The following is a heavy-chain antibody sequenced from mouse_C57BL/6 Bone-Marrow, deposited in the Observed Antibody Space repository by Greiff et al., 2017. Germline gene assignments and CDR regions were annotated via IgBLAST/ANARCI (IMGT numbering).Heavy chain of an antibody. J-gene: IGHJ4*01. CDR3: ARSYYYGSSYGAMDY. V-gene: IGHV1-81*01. CDR1: GYTFTSYG. D-gene: IGHD1-1*01. Sequence: QVQLKESGAELARPGASVKLSCKASGYTFTSYGISWVKQRTGQGLEWIGEIYPRSGNPYYNEKFKGKATLTADKSSSTAYMELRSLTSEDSAVYFCARSYYYGSSYGAMDYWGQGTSVTVSS. CDR2: IYPRSGNP.